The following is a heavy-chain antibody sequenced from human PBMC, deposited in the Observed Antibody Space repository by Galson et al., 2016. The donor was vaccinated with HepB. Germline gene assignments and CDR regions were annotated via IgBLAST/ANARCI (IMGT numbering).Heavy chain of an antibody. CDR1: GFTFSSYA. J-gene: IGHJ3*02. V-gene: IGHV3-23*01. Sequence: SLRLSCAASGFTFSSYAMTWVRQAPGKGLEWVSVITDSGSRTYYADSVKGRFTISRDNSRNTQYLQMNSLRVEDTALYYCAIFWAYGSDLFDIWGQGTMVTVSS. CDR3: AIFWAYGSDLFDI. CDR2: ITDSGSRT. D-gene: IGHD3-10*01.